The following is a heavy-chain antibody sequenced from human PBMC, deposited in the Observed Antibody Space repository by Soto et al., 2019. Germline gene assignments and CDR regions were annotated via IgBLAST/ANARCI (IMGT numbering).Heavy chain of an antibody. J-gene: IGHJ4*02. Sequence: PGGSLRLSCEASGFSFSSYAMIWVRQAPGKGLEWVSVISGSGGSSYFADSVKGRFTISRDNSKNMLYLEMSSLRAEDTAIYFCAKGSIEYSASIDYWGQGILVTVSS. CDR1: GFSFSSYA. V-gene: IGHV3-23*01. CDR2: ISGSGGSS. D-gene: IGHD4-4*01. CDR3: AKGSIEYSASIDY.